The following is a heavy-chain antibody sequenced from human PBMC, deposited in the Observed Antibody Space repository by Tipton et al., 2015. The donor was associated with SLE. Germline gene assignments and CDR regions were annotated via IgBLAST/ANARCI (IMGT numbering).Heavy chain of an antibody. D-gene: IGHD6-13*01. V-gene: IGHV4-61*01. Sequence: TLSLTCTVSGGSVSSGSYYWSWIRQPPGKGLEWIGYIYYSGSTNYNPSLKSRVTTSADTSKNQFSLKLSAVTAADTAVYYCASWYSSSWYYFDYWGQGTLVTVSS. CDR1: GGSVSSGSYY. J-gene: IGHJ4*02. CDR2: IYYSGST. CDR3: ASWYSSSWYYFDY.